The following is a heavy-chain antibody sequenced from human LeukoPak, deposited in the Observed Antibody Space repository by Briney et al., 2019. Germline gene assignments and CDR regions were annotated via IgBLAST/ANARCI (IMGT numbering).Heavy chain of an antibody. Sequence: SETLSLTCTVSGGSIGSYYWSWIRQPPGKGLESIAYIYYSGSPNYNPSLKSRVTISVDRSKNQFSLKLSSVTAADTAVYYCARMIRFLEWLPAYYFDYWGQGTLVTVSS. CDR2: IYYSGSP. CDR1: GGSIGSYY. D-gene: IGHD3-3*01. CDR3: ARMIRFLEWLPAYYFDY. J-gene: IGHJ4*02. V-gene: IGHV4-59*12.